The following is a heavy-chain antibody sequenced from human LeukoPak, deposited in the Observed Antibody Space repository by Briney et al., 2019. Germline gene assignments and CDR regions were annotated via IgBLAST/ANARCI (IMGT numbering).Heavy chain of an antibody. J-gene: IGHJ3*02. CDR2: INSDGSRT. CDR1: GFTFSSYA. V-gene: IGHV3-74*01. D-gene: IGHD6-19*01. CDR3: ARPETQYSSGLDGFDI. Sequence: GGSLRLSCAASGFTFSSYAMSWVRQAPGKGLVWVSRINSDGSRTTYADSVKGRFTISRDNAKNTLYLQMNSLRTEDTAVYYCARPETQYSSGLDGFDIWGQGTMVTVSS.